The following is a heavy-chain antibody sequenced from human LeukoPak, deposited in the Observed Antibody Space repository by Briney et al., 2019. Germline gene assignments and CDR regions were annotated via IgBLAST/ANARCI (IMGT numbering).Heavy chain of an antibody. J-gene: IGHJ3*02. V-gene: IGHV3-48*03. CDR3: ARKGGKDWDAFDI. D-gene: IGHD4-23*01. CDR1: GFTFSSYE. Sequence: PGGSLRLSCAASGFTFSSYEMNWVRQAPGKGLERVSYISSSGSTIYYADSVKGRFTISRDNAKNSLYLQMNSLRAEDSAVYYCARKGGKDWDAFDIWGQGTMVAVSS. CDR2: ISSSGSTI.